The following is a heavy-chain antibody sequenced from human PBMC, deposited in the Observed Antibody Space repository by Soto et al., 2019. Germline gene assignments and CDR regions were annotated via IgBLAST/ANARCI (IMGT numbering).Heavy chain of an antibody. Sequence: GGSLRLSCAASGFTFSSYAMSWVRQDPGKGLEWVSAISGSGGSTYYADSVKGRFTISRDNSKNTLYLQMNSLRAEDTAVYYCAKVGPYYDFWSGYYSNWFDPWGQGTLVTVSS. CDR2: ISGSGGST. D-gene: IGHD3-3*01. CDR1: GFTFSSYA. J-gene: IGHJ5*02. V-gene: IGHV3-23*01. CDR3: AKVGPYYDFWSGYYSNWFDP.